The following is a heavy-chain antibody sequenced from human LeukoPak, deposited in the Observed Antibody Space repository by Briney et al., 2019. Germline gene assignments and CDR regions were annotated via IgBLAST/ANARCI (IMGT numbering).Heavy chain of an antibody. D-gene: IGHD3-10*01. CDR3: ARLTPYYYGSGREDY. CDR2: IYYSGST. J-gene: IGHJ4*02. Sequence: SETLSLTCTVSGGSISSYYWSWIRQPPGKGLEWIGYIYYSGSTNYNPSLKSRVTISVDTSKSQFSLKLSSVTAADTAVYYCARLTPYYYGSGREDYWGQGTLVTVSS. CDR1: GGSISSYY. V-gene: IGHV4-59*08.